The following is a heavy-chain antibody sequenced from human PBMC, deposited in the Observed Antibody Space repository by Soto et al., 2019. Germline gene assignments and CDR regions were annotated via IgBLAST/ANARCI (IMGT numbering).Heavy chain of an antibody. CDR1: GFTFSSYG. J-gene: IGHJ5*02. D-gene: IGHD6-13*01. CDR2: IWYDGSNK. Sequence: QVQLVESGGGVVQPGRSLRLSCAASGFTFSSYGMHWVRQAPGKGLEWVAVIWYDGSNKYYADSVKGRFTISRDNSKNTLYLEMNSLRAEDTAVYYCARDRAGLAAAGTRFDRWGQGTLVTVSS. CDR3: ARDRAGLAAAGTRFDR. V-gene: IGHV3-33*01.